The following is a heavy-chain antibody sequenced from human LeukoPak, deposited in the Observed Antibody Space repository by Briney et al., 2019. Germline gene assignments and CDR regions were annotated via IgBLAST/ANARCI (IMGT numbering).Heavy chain of an antibody. Sequence: SETLSLTCTVSGDSISSGDYYWSWIRQPAGKGLEWIGRIYTSGSTNYNPSLKSRVTISVDTSKNQFSLKLSSVTAADTAVYYCARGLWFGDENPPYFDYWGQGTLVTVSS. CDR1: GDSISSGDYY. J-gene: IGHJ4*02. CDR2: IYTSGST. CDR3: ARGLWFGDENPPYFDY. V-gene: IGHV4-61*02. D-gene: IGHD3-10*01.